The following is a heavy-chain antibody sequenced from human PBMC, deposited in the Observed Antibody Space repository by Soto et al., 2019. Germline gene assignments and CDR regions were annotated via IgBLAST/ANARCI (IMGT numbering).Heavy chain of an antibody. D-gene: IGHD3-3*01. J-gene: IGHJ4*02. CDR1: GYTFTSYG. CDR2: ISAYNGNT. Sequence: QVQLVQSGAEVKKPGASVKVSCKASGYTFTSYGISWVRQAPGQGLEWMGWISAYNGNTNYAQKLQGRATMTTDTPTSTAYMERRSLRAADTEVYCCARDDRDFDFGSGVGYWGQGTLVTVSS. CDR3: ARDDRDFDFGSGVGY. V-gene: IGHV1-18*04.